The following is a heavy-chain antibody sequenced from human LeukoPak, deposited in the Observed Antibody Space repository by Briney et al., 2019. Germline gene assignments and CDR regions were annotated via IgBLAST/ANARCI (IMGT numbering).Heavy chain of an antibody. CDR1: GGSISSGGYY. CDR3: ARVRDMAAAGIRRSAPINTRNNWFDP. J-gene: IGHJ5*02. D-gene: IGHD6-13*01. V-gene: IGHV4-31*03. CDR2: IYYSGST. Sequence: SETLSLTCTVSGGSISSGGYYWSWIRQHPGKGLEWIGYIYYSGSTYYNPSLKSRVTISVDTSKNQFSLKLSSVTAADTAVYYCARVRDMAAAGIRRSAPINTRNNWFDPWGQGTLVTVSS.